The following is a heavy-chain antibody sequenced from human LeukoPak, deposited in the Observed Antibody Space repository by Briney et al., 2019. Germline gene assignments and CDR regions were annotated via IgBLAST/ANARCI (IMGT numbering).Heavy chain of an antibody. Sequence: GGSLRLSCAASGFTFSTYWMYWVRQAPGKGLMWVSKISPDGSGTTYADSVEGRFTISRDNAKNTLYLQMSSLRDEDTAVYYCARDLNWPGPWSQGSLVTVSS. V-gene: IGHV3-74*01. CDR2: ISPDGSGT. D-gene: IGHD1-20*01. CDR1: GFTFSTYW. J-gene: IGHJ5*02. CDR3: ARDLNWPGP.